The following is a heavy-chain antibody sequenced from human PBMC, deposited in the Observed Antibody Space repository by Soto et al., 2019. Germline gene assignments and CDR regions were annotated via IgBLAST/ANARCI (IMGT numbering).Heavy chain of an antibody. CDR1: GAALNSGNYY. CDR2: IYVTGAV. V-gene: IGHV4-31*03. Sequence: SETLSLTCSVSGAALNSGNYYWSWIRQVPGKGLEWIGHIYVTGAVDYNPSLRDRITISQDTSERQFSLNLRLVTAADTAVYYCARLRIATNNYKWFDPWGQVTLVTVSS. CDR3: ARLRIATNNYKWFDP. D-gene: IGHD2-21*01. J-gene: IGHJ5*02.